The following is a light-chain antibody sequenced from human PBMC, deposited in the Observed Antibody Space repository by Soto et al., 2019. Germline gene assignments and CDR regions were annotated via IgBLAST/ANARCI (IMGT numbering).Light chain of an antibody. V-gene: IGKV1-39*01. J-gene: IGKJ1*01. CDR3: QQTYSTPWT. CDR1: QDINKN. Sequence: DIQMTQSPSSLSASVGDRVTITCQASQDINKNLIWYQQRPGKAPKLLIHDASSLQSGVPSRFSGSGSGTDFALTINSLQPEDFATIYCQQTYSTPWTFGQGTKVDIK. CDR2: DAS.